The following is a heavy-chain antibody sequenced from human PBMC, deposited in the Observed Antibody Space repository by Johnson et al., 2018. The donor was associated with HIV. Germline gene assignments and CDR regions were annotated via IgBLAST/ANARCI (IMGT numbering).Heavy chain of an antibody. D-gene: IGHD3-22*01. Sequence: VQLVESGGGLVQPGGSLRLSCAASGFTFVDYGMSWVRQAPGKGLEWVSVIYSGGNTYYADSVKGRFTISRDNSKNTLYLQMNSLRAEDTAVYYCARLLRAPLNDYDSSGPIWGQGTMVTVSS. V-gene: IGHV3-23*03. CDR1: GFTFVDYG. J-gene: IGHJ3*02. CDR2: IYSGGNT. CDR3: ARLLRAPLNDYDSSGPI.